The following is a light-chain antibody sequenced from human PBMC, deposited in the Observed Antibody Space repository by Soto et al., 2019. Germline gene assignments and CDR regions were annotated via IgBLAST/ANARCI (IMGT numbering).Light chain of an antibody. Sequence: DIQMTQSPSSLSASVGDRVTISCRASQTIDSYLNWYQQKPGKAPKLLIYAASSLQSGVQSRFSGSGSGTDFTLTIRSLQPEDFATYYCKQSYSTPQTFGPGTKVDIK. V-gene: IGKV1-39*01. CDR3: KQSYSTPQT. CDR1: QTIDSY. CDR2: AAS. J-gene: IGKJ3*01.